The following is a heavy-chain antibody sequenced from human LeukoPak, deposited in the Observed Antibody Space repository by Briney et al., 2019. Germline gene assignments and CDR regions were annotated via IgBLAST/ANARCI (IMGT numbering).Heavy chain of an antibody. V-gene: IGHV3-30*02. J-gene: IGHJ4*02. D-gene: IGHD6-6*01. CDR3: AYSPRSSRGYWGQGILGH. Sequence: PGGSLRISCAASGFTFSSSGMHWVRQAPGKGLDWVAFIRYDGTNKFYADSVKGRFTISRDNSKNTLYLQMDSLRPEDTAVYFCAYSPRSSRGYWGQGILGHWGQGTLVTVSS. CDR2: IRYDGTNK. CDR1: GFTFSSSG.